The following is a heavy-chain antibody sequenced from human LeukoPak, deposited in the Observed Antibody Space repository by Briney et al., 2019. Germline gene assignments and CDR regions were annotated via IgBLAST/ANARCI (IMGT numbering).Heavy chain of an antibody. V-gene: IGHV4-59*01. CDR3: ARAGSRTARNYVRYFDY. Sequence: SETLSLTCTVSGGSISSYYWSWIRQPPGKGLEWIGYIYYSGSTNYNPSLKSRVTISVDTSKNQFSLKLSSVTAADTAVYYCARAGSRTARNYVRYFDYWGRGTLVTVSS. CDR2: IYYSGST. D-gene: IGHD4-11*01. J-gene: IGHJ4*02. CDR1: GGSISSYY.